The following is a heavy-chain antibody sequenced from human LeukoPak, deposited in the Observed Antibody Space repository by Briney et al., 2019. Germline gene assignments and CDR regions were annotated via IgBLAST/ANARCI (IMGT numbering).Heavy chain of an antibody. Sequence: SVKVSCKASGFTFTSSAVQWVRQARGQRLEWIGWIVVGSGNTNYAQKFQERVTITRDMSTSTAYMELSSLRSGDTAVYYCAADSGYSSSWLYYYYMDVWGKGTTVTVSS. D-gene: IGHD6-13*01. CDR2: IVVGSGNT. CDR3: AADSGYSSSWLYYYYMDV. CDR1: GFTFTSSA. V-gene: IGHV1-58*01. J-gene: IGHJ6*03.